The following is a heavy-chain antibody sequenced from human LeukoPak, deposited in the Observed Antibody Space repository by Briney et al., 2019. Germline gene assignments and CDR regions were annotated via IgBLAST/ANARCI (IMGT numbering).Heavy chain of an antibody. V-gene: IGHV3-7*01. CDR1: GFTFSSYW. CDR2: INPDGSVK. CDR3: TNGLSGWLP. J-gene: IGHJ5*02. D-gene: IGHD6-19*01. Sequence: GGSLRLSCAASGFTFSSYWMSWVRQAPGKGLEWVANINPDGSVKYSVDSVRGRFTISRDNAKNSFFLQMDSLSLDDTAVYYCTNGLSGWLPWGQGTLVTVSS.